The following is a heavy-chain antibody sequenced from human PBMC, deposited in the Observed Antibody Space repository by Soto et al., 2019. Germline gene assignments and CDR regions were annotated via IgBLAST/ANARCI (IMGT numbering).Heavy chain of an antibody. CDR1: GYTFTSYV. D-gene: IGHD1-1*01. Sequence: ASVKVSCKASGYTFTSYVISCVRQTPGQGLEWMGWISAYNGNTNYAQKLQGRVTMTTDTSTSTAYMELRSLRSDDTAVYYCARVQSDRLYKWFDPWGQGTLVTVSS. CDR2: ISAYNGNT. V-gene: IGHV1-18*01. CDR3: ARVQSDRLYKWFDP. J-gene: IGHJ5*02.